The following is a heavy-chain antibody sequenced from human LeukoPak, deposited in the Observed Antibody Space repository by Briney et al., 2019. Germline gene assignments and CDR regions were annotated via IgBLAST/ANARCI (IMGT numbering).Heavy chain of an antibody. CDR3: AKGPGVGVVPPYYYYYYMDV. J-gene: IGHJ6*03. D-gene: IGHD2-2*01. CDR2: IRYDGTNK. V-gene: IGHV3-30*02. CDR1: GFTFSSYG. Sequence: GGSLRLSCAASGFTFSSYGMHWVRQAPGKGLEWVAIIRYDGTNKYYADSVKGRFTISRDNSKNTLYLQMNSLRAEDTAVYYCAKGPGVGVVPPYYYYYYMDVWGKGTTVTISS.